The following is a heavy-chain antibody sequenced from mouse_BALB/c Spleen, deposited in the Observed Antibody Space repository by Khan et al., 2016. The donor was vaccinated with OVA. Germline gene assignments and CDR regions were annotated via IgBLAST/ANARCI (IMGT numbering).Heavy chain of an antibody. V-gene: IGHV1-77*01. D-gene: IGHD1-2*01. CDR1: GYTLTDYY. CDR3: ARRNYFGYTVAY. J-gene: IGHJ3*01. Sequence: QVQLKQSGAELARPGASVKLSCKASGYTLTDYYINWVKQRTGQGLEWIGEISPGSGDTYYNEKFKGKATLTADKSSTTVYMQLSSLTSEASAFYCCARRNYFGYTVAYWGQGTLVTVSA. CDR2: ISPGSGDT.